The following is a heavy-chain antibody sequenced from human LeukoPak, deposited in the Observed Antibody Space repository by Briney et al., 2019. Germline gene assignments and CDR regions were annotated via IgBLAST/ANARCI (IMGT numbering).Heavy chain of an antibody. V-gene: IGHV3-9*03. Sequence: GGSLRLSCAASGFTFDDYAMHWVRQAPGKGLEWVSGISWNSGSIGYADSVKGRFTISRDNAKNSLYLQMNSLRAEDMALYYCAKDGDARYCSGGSCHLGGRYFDYGGQGTLVTVSS. CDR1: GFTFDDYA. CDR3: AKDGDARYCSGGSCHLGGRYFDY. D-gene: IGHD2-15*01. J-gene: IGHJ4*02. CDR2: ISWNSGSI.